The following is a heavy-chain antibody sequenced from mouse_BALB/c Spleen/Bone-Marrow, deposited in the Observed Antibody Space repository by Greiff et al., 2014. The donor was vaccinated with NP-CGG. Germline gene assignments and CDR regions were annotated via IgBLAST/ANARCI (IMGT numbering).Heavy chain of an antibody. D-gene: IGHD3-3*01. Sequence: VQLQESGAELVMPGASVKMSCKASGYTFTDHWMHWVKQRPGQGLEWIGEIDISDSYTTYNQKFKGKATLTVDESSSTAYMQLSRLTSDDSAVYYCYRGRANVDNWGQGTTLTVSS. J-gene: IGHJ2*01. V-gene: IGHV1-69*01. CDR3: YRGRANVDN. CDR1: GYTFTDHW. CDR2: IDISDSYT.